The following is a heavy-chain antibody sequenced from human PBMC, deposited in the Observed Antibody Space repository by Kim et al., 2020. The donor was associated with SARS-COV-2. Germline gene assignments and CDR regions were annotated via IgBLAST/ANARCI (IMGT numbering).Heavy chain of an antibody. CDR1: GGSITSYY. D-gene: IGHD3-10*02. Sequence: SETLSLTCTVSGGSITSYYWTWIRQPPGKGLEWIGYIYYTGNTNYNPSLKSRVTMSIDMSKNQFSLGLSSVTTADTAVYYCARANVFPNWFDSWGQGTLVTVSS. CDR2: IYYTGNT. J-gene: IGHJ5*01. CDR3: ARANVFPNWFDS. V-gene: IGHV4-59*13.